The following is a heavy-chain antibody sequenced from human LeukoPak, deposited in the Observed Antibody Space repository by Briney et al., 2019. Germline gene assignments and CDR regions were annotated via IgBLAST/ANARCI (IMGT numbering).Heavy chain of an antibody. J-gene: IGHJ4*02. CDR3: ARLSTALYYDFWSGLYYFDY. CDR1: GYTFTGYY. V-gene: IGHV1-2*06. D-gene: IGHD3-3*01. CDR2: INPNSGGT. Sequence: ASVKVSCKAAGYTFTGYYMFWVRQAPGQGLEWMGRINPNSGGTNYAQKFQGRVTMTRDTSISTAYMELSRLRSDDTAVYYCARLSTALYYDFWSGLYYFDYWGQGTLVTVSS.